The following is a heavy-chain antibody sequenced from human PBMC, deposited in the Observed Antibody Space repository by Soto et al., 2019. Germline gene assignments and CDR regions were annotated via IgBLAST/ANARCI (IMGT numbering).Heavy chain of an antibody. D-gene: IGHD6-25*01. CDR2: ISYDGGDK. CDR1: GFTFSRYG. J-gene: IGHJ4*02. Sequence: GESLKISCAASGFTFSRYGMHWVRQAPGKGLEWVAVISYDGGDKHYADSVKGRFTISRDNSKNTLYLQMNSLRAEDRAVYYCVKDADQGAASYYFDHWGQGTLVTVSS. CDR3: VKDADQGAASYYFDH. V-gene: IGHV3-30*18.